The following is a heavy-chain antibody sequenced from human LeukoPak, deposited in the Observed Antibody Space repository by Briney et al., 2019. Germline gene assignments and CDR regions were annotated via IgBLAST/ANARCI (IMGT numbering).Heavy chain of an antibody. Sequence: ASVKVSCKASGYTFTSYYMHWVRQAPGQGLEWMGIINPSGGSTSYAQKFQGRVTMTRDMSTSTVYIELSSLRSEDTAVYYCARMMNLVAVAGTGSAFDIWGQGTMVTVSS. D-gene: IGHD6-19*01. CDR2: INPSGGST. CDR1: GYTFTSYY. J-gene: IGHJ3*02. V-gene: IGHV1-46*01. CDR3: ARMMNLVAVAGTGSAFDI.